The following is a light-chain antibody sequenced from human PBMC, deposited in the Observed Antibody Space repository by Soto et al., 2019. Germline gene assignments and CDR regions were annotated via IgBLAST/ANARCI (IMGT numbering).Light chain of an antibody. J-gene: IGKJ1*01. CDR1: QTVNYW. CDR2: TAS. V-gene: IGKV1D-16*01. Sequence: DVQMTQSPSSVSASVGDRVTITCRASQTVNYWLAWYQQKPGKAPNLLIFTASTLQRGVPSRFSGSGSGTEFTLTISSLQPDDFATYYCQHYNSYSEAFGQGTKVDI. CDR3: QHYNSYSEA.